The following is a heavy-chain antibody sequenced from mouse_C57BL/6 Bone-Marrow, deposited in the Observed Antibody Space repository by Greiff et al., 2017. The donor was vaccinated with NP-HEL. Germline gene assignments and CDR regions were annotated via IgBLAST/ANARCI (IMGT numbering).Heavy chain of an antibody. CDR3: TTYDSLAY. CDR2: IDPENGDT. Sequence: DVKLQESGAELVRPGASVKLSCTASGFNIKDDYMHWVKQRPEQGLEWIGWIDPENGDTEYASKFQGKATITADTSSNTAYLQLSSLTSEDTAVYYCTTYDSLAYWGQGTLVTVSA. V-gene: IGHV14-4*01. D-gene: IGHD2-4*01. CDR1: GFNIKDDY. J-gene: IGHJ3*01.